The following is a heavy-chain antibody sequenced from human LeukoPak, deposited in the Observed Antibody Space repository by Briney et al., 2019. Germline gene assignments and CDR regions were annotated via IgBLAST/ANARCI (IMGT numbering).Heavy chain of an antibody. CDR1: GFTFSRYA. V-gene: IGHV3-23*01. Sequence: GGSLRLSCAASGFTFSRYAMNWVRQAPGKGLEWVSAISRPGGSTYYAASVRGRFTVSRDNSKNTLRLHMTSLTVEDTAVYYCGSSGSEVEFPIDSCGQGTLVTVSS. CDR2: ISRPGGST. J-gene: IGHJ4*02. D-gene: IGHD3-10*01. CDR3: GSSGSEVEFPIDS.